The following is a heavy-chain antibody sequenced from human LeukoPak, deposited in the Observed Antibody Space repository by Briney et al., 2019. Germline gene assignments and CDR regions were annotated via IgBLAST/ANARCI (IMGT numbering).Heavy chain of an antibody. CDR3: ITPLPYSAQ. V-gene: IGHV3-15*07. CDR2: IKPKTDGETT. J-gene: IGHJ4*02. CDR1: GFTFNTYG. Sequence: PGGSLRLSCAAYGFTFNTYGMNWVRQAPGKGLEWVGRIKPKTDGETTEYAAPVKGRFSISRDDSKNMLYLQMNSLKTEDTAVYYCITPLPYSAQGGQGTLVTVSS. D-gene: IGHD2-21*01.